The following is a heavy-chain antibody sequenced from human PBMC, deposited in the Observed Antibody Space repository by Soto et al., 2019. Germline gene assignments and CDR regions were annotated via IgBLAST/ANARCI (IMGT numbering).Heavy chain of an antibody. CDR2: IYHSGTT. Sequence: QVQLQESGPGLVKPSGTLSLTCVVSGGSITTNWWSWVRQPPGRGLEWIGEIYHSGTTNYNLSLKSRVTISLDMSNNHISLNLNSVTAADTAIYFCARHVAVPRTRGFDYWGQGALVTVSS. J-gene: IGHJ4*02. CDR1: GGSITTNW. D-gene: IGHD2-15*01. V-gene: IGHV4-4*02. CDR3: ARHVAVPRTRGFDY.